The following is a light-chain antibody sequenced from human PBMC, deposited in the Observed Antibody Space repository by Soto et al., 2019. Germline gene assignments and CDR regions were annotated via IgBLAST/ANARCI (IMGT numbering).Light chain of an antibody. J-gene: IGKJ1*01. CDR3: QQYGSYSST. CDR1: QSVSSSY. CDR2: GAC. Sequence: EIVLTQSPGTLSLSPGERATLSCRASQSVSSSYLACYQQKPGEAHRLLVCGACRESVEMPLRSIGLVFETDFTLTISSLQPDDFAAYYCQQYGSYSSTFGQGTKVDIK. V-gene: IGKV3-20*01.